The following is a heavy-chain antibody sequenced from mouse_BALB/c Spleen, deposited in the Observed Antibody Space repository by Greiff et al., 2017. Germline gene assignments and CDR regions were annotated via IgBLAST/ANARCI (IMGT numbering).Heavy chain of an antibody. Sequence: VQLVESGPGLVAPSQSLSITCTVSGFSLSRYSVHCVRQPPGKGLEWLGMIWGGGSTDYNSALKSRLSISKDNSKSQVFLKMNSLQTDDTAMYYCARNGDRYDGFAYWGQGTLVTVSA. CDR1: GFSLSRYS. D-gene: IGHD2-14*01. J-gene: IGHJ3*01. V-gene: IGHV2-6-4*01. CDR2: IWGGGST. CDR3: ARNGDRYDGFAY.